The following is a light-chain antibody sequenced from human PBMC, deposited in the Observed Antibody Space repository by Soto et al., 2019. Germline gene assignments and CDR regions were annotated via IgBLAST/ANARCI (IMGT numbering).Light chain of an antibody. CDR1: SSDFGGYNY. Sequence: QSVLTQPASVSGSPGQSITISCTGTSSDFGGYNYVSWYQQHPGKAPKLMIYDVSNRPSGVSNRFSGSKSGNTASLTISGLQAEDEADYYCSSYTSSSTLEVFGTG. V-gene: IGLV2-14*01. CDR3: SSYTSSSTLEV. CDR2: DVS. J-gene: IGLJ1*01.